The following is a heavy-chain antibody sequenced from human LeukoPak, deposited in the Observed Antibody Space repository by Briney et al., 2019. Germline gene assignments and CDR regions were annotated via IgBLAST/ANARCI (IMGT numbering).Heavy chain of an antibody. CDR1: GGSISSYG. J-gene: IGHJ4*02. D-gene: IGHD6-19*01. Sequence: SGTRAPTWPVSGGSISSYGWGWIRQPAGEGLEWIGCIYNSGSTNYNPSLKSRVTMSVDTSKNQFSLKLSSVTAADTAVYYCARGNGWYIYWGQGTLVTVSS. CDR3: ARGNGWYIY. V-gene: IGHV4-4*07. CDR2: IYNSGST.